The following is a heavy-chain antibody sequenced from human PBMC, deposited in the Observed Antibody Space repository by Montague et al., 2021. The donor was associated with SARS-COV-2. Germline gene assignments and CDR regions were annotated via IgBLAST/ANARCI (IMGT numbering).Heavy chain of an antibody. CDR1: GFTFSDYY. J-gene: IGHJ6*04. CDR2: ISSSSSYT. D-gene: IGHD6-13*01. V-gene: IGHV3-11*03. Sequence: SLRLSCAASGFTFSDYYMSWIRQAPGKGLEWVSYISSSSSYTNYADSVKGRFTISRDNAKNSLYLQMNSLGAEDTAVYYCAGGAVSSSRKMDVWGKGTTVTVSS. CDR3: AGGAVSSSRKMDV.